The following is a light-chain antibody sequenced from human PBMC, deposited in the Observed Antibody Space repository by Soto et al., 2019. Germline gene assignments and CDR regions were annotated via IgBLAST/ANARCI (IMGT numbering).Light chain of an antibody. CDR3: QQYDNSRGLT. CDR1: QSVSSY. CDR2: DAS. J-gene: IGKJ4*01. V-gene: IGKV3-20*01. Sequence: EVVLTQSPGTMSLSAGERATLSCRASQSVSSYLAWYQQKPGQAPRLLIYDASSRATGIPDRFSGSGSGTDFTLTISRLEAEDFAVYYCQQYDNSRGLTFGGGTKV.